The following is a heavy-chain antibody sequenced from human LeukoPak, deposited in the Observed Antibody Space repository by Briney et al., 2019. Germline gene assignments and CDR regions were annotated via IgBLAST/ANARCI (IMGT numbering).Heavy chain of an antibody. CDR1: GFTFSSYE. CDR2: ISSSSSTI. CDR3: ARDSSGFPHDY. V-gene: IGHV3-48*03. D-gene: IGHD3-22*01. J-gene: IGHJ4*02. Sequence: PGGSLRLSCAASGFTFSSYEMNWVRQAPGKGLEWVSYISSSSSTIYYADSVKGRFTISRDNAKDSLYLQMNSLRAEDTAVYYCARDSSGFPHDYWGQGTLVTVSS.